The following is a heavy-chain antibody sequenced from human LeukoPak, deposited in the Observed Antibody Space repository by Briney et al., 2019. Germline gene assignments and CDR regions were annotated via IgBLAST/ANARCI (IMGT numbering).Heavy chain of an antibody. CDR1: GFTFSDYS. V-gene: IGHV3-48*04. Sequence: GGSLRLSCAASGFTFSDYSMNWVRQAPGKGLEWVSYISFSVNTKYYGDSVKGRFTISRDNAKNSLYLNMDSLRAEDTAVYYCARGAYSSGGGYFDHWGQGTLVTVSS. D-gene: IGHD6-19*01. CDR2: ISFSVNTK. J-gene: IGHJ4*02. CDR3: ARGAYSSGGGYFDH.